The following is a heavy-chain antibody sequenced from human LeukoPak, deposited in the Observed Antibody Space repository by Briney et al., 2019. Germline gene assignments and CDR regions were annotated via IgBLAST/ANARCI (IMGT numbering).Heavy chain of an antibody. CDR1: GYTFTDYA. CDR2: TNGATGNT. CDR3: ARSPGGNARTWLVY. D-gene: IGHD4-23*01. V-gene: IGHV1-3*01. J-gene: IGHJ4*02. Sequence: ASVKVSCKASGYTFTDYALHWVRQAPGQSLEWMGWTNGATGNTRFSQDFQGRLTITIDTSASTAFLDLSSLRSDDTAVYYCARSPGGNARTWLVYWGQGTLVTVSS.